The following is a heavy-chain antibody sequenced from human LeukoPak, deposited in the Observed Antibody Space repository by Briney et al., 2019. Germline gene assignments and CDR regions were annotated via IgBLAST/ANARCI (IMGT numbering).Heavy chain of an antibody. CDR3: ASYSSGWYGPKHFDY. CDR2: INHSGST. CDR1: GGSFSGYY. V-gene: IGHV4-34*01. Sequence: SETLSLTCAVYGGSFSGYYWSWIRQPPGKGLEWIGEINHSGSTNYNPSLKSRVTISVDTSKNQFSLKLSSVTAADTAVYYCASYSSGWYGPKHFDYWGQGTLVTVSS. J-gene: IGHJ4*02. D-gene: IGHD6-19*01.